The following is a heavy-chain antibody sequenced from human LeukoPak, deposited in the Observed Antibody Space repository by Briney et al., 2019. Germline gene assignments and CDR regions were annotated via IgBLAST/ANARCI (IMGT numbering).Heavy chain of an antibody. J-gene: IGHJ1*01. D-gene: IGHD6-19*01. V-gene: IGHV3-9*03. CDR1: GFTFDDYA. Sequence: GGSLRLSCAASGFTFDDYAMHWVRQAPGKGLEWVSGISWNSGSIGYADSVKGRFTISRDNAKNSLYLQMNSLRAEDMALYYCAKGDSSGWYSYFQHWGQGTLVTVSS. CDR2: ISWNSGSI. CDR3: AKGDSSGWYSYFQH.